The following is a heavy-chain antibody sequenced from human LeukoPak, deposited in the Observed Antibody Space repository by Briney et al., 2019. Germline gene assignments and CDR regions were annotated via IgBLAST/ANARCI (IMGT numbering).Heavy chain of an antibody. D-gene: IGHD2-21*02. CDR3: ARHGSVAVAGQYSPEGY. J-gene: IGHJ4*02. Sequence: GESLKTSCRTSGYTFTNYWIGWVRQMPGKGLEWMGIIYPGDSDTRYSPSFQGQVTISADKSISTAYLQWSSLKTSDTAIYFCARHGSVAVAGQYSPEGYWGQGTLVTVSS. CDR2: IYPGDSDT. V-gene: IGHV5-51*01. CDR1: GYTFTNYW.